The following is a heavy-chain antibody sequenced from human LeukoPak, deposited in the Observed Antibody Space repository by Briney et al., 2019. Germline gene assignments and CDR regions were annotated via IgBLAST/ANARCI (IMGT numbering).Heavy chain of an antibody. CDR2: INPDGSDK. CDR1: GFIFRDYW. D-gene: IGHD6-19*01. V-gene: IGHV3-7*01. Sequence: PGGSLRLSCGGSGFIFRDYWLTWVRQAPGKGLEWVANINPDGSDKNYVDSLKGRFTIFRDNAKNLLFLQMNSLRVEDTAVYYCAGPPQAGPFDYWGQGTLVTVSS. J-gene: IGHJ4*02. CDR3: AGPPQAGPFDY.